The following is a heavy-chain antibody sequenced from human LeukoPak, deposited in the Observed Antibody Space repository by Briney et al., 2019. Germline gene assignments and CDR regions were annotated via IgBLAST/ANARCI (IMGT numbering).Heavy chain of an antibody. CDR3: ARQGGLYSSGWYLRY. J-gene: IGHJ4*02. D-gene: IGHD6-19*01. CDR1: GDSISSSSYY. Sequence: SETLSLTCNVSGDSISSSSYYWSWIRVPPGKGLEWIGEINHSGSTNYNPSLKSRVAITVDTSKNQFSLKLSSVTAADTAVYYCARQGGLYSSGWYLRYWGQGTLVTVSS. CDR2: INHSGST. V-gene: IGHV4-39*01.